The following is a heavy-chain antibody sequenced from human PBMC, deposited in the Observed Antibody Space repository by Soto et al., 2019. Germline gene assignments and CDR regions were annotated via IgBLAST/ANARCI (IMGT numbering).Heavy chain of an antibody. Sequence: ASVKVSCKASGYTFTSYGISWVRQAPGQGLEWMGWISAYNGNTNYAQKLQGRVTMTTDTSTSTAYMELRNLRSDDTAVYYCARAPYEFGELSGRDWFDPWGQGTLVTVSS. CDR1: GYTFTSYG. D-gene: IGHD3-10*01. CDR3: ARAPYEFGELSGRDWFDP. V-gene: IGHV1-18*01. CDR2: ISAYNGNT. J-gene: IGHJ5*02.